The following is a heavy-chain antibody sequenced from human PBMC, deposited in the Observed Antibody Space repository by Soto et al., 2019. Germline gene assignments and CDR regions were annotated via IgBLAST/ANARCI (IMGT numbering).Heavy chain of an antibody. CDR3: MKVRDY. J-gene: IGHJ4*02. CDR2: IGKSGSDR. V-gene: IGHV3-23*04. CDR1: GFMFSDYA. Sequence: EVKLVESGGGLVQPGGSLRISCKVSGFMFSDYAVTWVRQAPGKGLEWVSSIGKSGSDRDYADSVKGRFTISRDNSENTVYLQMDSLKVEDTALYFCMKVRDYWGQGTQVTVS.